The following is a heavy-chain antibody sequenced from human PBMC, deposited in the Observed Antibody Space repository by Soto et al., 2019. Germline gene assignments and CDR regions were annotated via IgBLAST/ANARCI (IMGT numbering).Heavy chain of an antibody. CDR1: GGTFSCYT. CDR3: ARGYGDSHDY. CDR2: IIPMFGIA. J-gene: IGHJ4*02. Sequence: QVQLVQSGAEVKKPGSSVKVSCKASGGTFSCYTISWVRQAPGQGLEWMGRIIPMFGIANYAQKFQGRVTITADKSTSTAYMELSSLRSEDTAVYYCARGYGDSHDYWGQGTLVTVSS. D-gene: IGHD4-17*01. V-gene: IGHV1-69*02.